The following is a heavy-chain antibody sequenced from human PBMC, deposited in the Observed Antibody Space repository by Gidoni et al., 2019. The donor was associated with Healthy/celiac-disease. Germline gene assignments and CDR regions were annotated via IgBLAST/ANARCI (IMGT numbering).Heavy chain of an antibody. J-gene: IGHJ6*02. D-gene: IGHD1-26*01. Sequence: VKPSGTLSLTCAVSGGYISSSNWWSWVRQPPGKGLEWIGEIYHSGSTNYNPSLKSRVTISVDKSKNQFSLKLCSVTAADTAVYYCAGGSSGSHENYYYGMDVWGQGTTVTVSS. CDR1: GGYISSSNW. CDR3: AGGSSGSHENYYYGMDV. CDR2: IYHSGST. V-gene: IGHV4-4*02.